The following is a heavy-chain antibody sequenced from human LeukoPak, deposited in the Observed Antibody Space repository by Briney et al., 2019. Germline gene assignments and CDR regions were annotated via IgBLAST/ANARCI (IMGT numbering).Heavy chain of an antibody. CDR1: GFTFSSSW. CDR2: IKQDGSTK. D-gene: IGHD1-26*01. CDR3: ARDIDGSLDY. V-gene: IGHV3-7*01. J-gene: IGHJ4*02. Sequence: GGSLTLSCAASGFTFSSSWMAWVRQAPGKGLEWVANIKQDGSTKHYADSLKGRFTISRDNPKSSLSLQMNSLRVDDTAIYYCARDIDGSLDYWGQGIMVTVAS.